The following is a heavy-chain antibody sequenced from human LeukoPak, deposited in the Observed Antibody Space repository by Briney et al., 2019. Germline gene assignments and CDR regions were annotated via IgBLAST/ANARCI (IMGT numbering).Heavy chain of an antibody. D-gene: IGHD4-23*01. CDR1: GGSVSSGSYY. CDR2: IYYSGST. Sequence: PSETLSLTCTVSGGSVSSGSYYWTWIRQPPGKGLEWIGYIYYSGSTNYNPSLKSRVTISVDTSKNQFSLKLSSVTAADTAVYYCARESLFTYGCIRGLFDPWGQGTLVTVSS. CDR3: ARESLFTYGCIRGLFDP. J-gene: IGHJ5*02. V-gene: IGHV4-61*01.